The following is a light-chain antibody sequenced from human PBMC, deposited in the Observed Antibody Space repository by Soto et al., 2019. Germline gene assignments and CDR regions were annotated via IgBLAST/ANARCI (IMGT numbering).Light chain of an antibody. J-gene: IGKJ1*01. V-gene: IGKV1-13*02. CDR2: DAS. CDR3: QQFNSYPRT. Sequence: AIPLTQSPSSLSASVGDRVTITCRASQGISSALAWYQQKPGKAPKLLIYDASSLESGVPSRFSGSGSGTDFTLTISILQPEDFATYYCQQFNSYPRTFGQGTKVEIK. CDR1: QGISSA.